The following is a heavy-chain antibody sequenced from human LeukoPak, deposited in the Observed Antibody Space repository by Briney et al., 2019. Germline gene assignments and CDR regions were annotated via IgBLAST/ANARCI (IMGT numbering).Heavy chain of an antibody. J-gene: IGHJ5*02. CDR2: IYYSGST. CDR1: GGSLSSYY. CDR3: ARGRGFGGGSSGWYNNWFDP. D-gene: IGHD6-19*01. V-gene: IGHV4-59*01. Sequence: SETLSLTCTVSGGSLSSYYWSWIRQPPGKGLEWIGYIYYSGSTNYNPSLKSRVTISVDTSKNQFSLKLSSVTAADTAVYYCARGRGFGGGSSGWYNNWFDPWGQGTLVTVSS.